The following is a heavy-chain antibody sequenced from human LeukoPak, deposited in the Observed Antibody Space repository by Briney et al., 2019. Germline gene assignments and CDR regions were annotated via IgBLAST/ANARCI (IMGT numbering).Heavy chain of an antibody. J-gene: IGHJ4*02. Sequence: SETLSLTCAVYGGSFSGYYWSWIRQPPGKGLEWIGNIYYSGSTYYNPSLKSRVTISVDTSKNQFSLKLSSVTAADTAVYYCASYYYDSSGSDYWGQGTLVTVSS. V-gene: IGHV4-34*01. CDR2: IYYSGST. CDR1: GGSFSGYY. D-gene: IGHD3-22*01. CDR3: ASYYYDSSGSDY.